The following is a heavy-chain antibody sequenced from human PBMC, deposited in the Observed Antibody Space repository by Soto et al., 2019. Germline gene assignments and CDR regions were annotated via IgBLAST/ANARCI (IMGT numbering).Heavy chain of an antibody. V-gene: IGHV4-39*01. CDR3: MLGSGWKVLAY. Sequence: PSETQSHTCTVSGGSITSSSYYWGWIRQPPGKGLEWIGNIYYSGSTYYNPSLKSRVTISVDTSKNQFSLKLSSVTAADTAVYYCMLGSGWKVLAYWGQGTLVPVSS. J-gene: IGHJ4*02. D-gene: IGHD3-22*01. CDR1: GGSITSSSYY. CDR2: IYYSGST.